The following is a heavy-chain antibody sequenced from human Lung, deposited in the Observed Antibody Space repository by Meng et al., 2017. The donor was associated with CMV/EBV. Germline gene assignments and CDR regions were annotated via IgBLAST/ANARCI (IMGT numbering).Heavy chain of an antibody. CDR2: IYYSGST. Sequence: SETLSLXCTVSGGSISSYYWSWIRQPPGKGLEWIGYIYYSGSTNYNPSLKSRVTISVDTSKNQFSLKLSSVTAADTAVYYCARGGRSTYYDFWSGPYGMDVWGQGTXVNVYS. V-gene: IGHV4-59*01. D-gene: IGHD3-3*01. J-gene: IGHJ6*02. CDR3: ARGGRSTYYDFWSGPYGMDV. CDR1: GGSISSYY.